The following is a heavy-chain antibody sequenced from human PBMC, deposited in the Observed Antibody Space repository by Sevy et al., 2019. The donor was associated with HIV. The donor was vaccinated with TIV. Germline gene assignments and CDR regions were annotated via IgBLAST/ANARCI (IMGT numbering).Heavy chain of an antibody. CDR3: AREGIAVAGIGYYFDY. CDR2: MWYDGSNK. D-gene: IGHD6-19*01. V-gene: IGHV3-33*01. CDR1: GFTFSSYG. J-gene: IGHJ4*02. Sequence: GGSLRLSCAASGFTFSSYGMHWVRQAPGKVLEWVAIMWYDGSNKNYADSVKGRFSISRDNSKNTLYLQMISLRAEDTAVYYCAREGIAVAGIGYYFDYWGQGTLVTVSS.